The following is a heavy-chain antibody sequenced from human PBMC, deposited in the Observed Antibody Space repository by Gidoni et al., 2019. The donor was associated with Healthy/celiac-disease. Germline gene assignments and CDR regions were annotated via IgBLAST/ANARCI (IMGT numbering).Heavy chain of an antibody. V-gene: IGHV1-18*01. Sequence: QVKLVQSGAEVTKPGASVKVSCKASGYTFTSYGISWVRQAPGQGLEWMGWISAYNGNTNYAQKLQGRVTMTTDTSTSTAYMELRSLRSDDTSVYYCAGHYGDLQYHTFDYWGQGTLVTVSS. CDR2: ISAYNGNT. CDR1: GYTFTSYG. J-gene: IGHJ4*02. D-gene: IGHD4-17*01. CDR3: AGHYGDLQYHTFDY.